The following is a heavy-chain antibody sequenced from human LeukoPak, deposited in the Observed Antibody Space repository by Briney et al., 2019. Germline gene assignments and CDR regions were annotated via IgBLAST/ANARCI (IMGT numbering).Heavy chain of an antibody. J-gene: IGHJ3*02. CDR1: GGSFSGYL. D-gene: IGHD3-22*01. Sequence: SETLSLTCTVSGGSFSGYLWSWIRQPPGKGLEWIGEINYNGEKTNYNPSLKSRVTISVDTSKNQFSLKLSSVTAADTAVYYCARSPWLWPLLAFDIWGQGTMVTVSS. CDR2: INYNGEKT. V-gene: IGHV4-34*01. CDR3: ARSPWLWPLLAFDI.